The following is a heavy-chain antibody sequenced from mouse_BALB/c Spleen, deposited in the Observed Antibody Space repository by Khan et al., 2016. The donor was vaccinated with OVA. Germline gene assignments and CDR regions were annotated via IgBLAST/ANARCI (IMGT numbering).Heavy chain of an antibody. Sequence: EVQLVESGGGLVQPKGSLKLSCATSGFTFNTYAMNWVRQAPGRGLEWIARIRNKSNNYATHYADSVKDRFTISRDDSQSILYLQMNTLKTEDTAIYYCVRLSYYYGSSYRGDYFDYWGQGTTLTVSS. D-gene: IGHD1-1*01. V-gene: IGHV10-1*01. CDR2: IRNKSNNYAT. CDR3: VRLSYYYGSSYRGDYFDY. CDR1: GFTFNTYA. J-gene: IGHJ2*01.